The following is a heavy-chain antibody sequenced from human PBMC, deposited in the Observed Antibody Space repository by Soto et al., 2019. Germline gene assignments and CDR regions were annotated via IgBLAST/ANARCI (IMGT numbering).Heavy chain of an antibody. V-gene: IGHV3-30*18. CDR1: GSIFSSYG. D-gene: IGHD3-22*01. CDR3: AKDTYYHDSSGFYVFDY. J-gene: IGHJ4*02. Sequence: GGSLRLSCAASGSIFSSYGMHWVRQAPGKGLEWVAVTSYDGRNNNYADSVRGRFTISRDNSKNTLYLQMNSLRAEDTAVYYCAKDTYYHDSSGFYVFDYWGQGPRSPSPQ. CDR2: TSYDGRNN.